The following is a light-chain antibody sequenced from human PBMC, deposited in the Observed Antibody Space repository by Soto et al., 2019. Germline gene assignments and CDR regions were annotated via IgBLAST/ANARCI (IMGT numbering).Light chain of an antibody. Sequence: EIVLAQSPVTLSLSPVDIATLSCRASQTVSNNYLAWCQQKPGQAPRVIMYGASRRATGIPDRFSGGGSGTDFTLTISRLEPEDFAVYFCQQYAGPPTTFGQGTRLEIK. CDR3: QQYAGPPTT. J-gene: IGKJ5*01. CDR2: GAS. V-gene: IGKV3-20*01. CDR1: QTVSNNY.